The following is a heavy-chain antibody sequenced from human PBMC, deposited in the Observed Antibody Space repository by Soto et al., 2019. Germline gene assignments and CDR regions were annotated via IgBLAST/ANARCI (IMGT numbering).Heavy chain of an antibody. CDR2: ISGSGGGT. J-gene: IGHJ4*02. CDR3: ATEDSSGSNSGYFDY. D-gene: IGHD3-22*01. Sequence: VQLVESGGGVVQPGRSLRLSCAASGFTFSSYAMSWVRQAPGKGLEWVSAISGSGGGTYYADSVKGRFTISRDNSKNTLYLQMNSLRAEDTAVYYCATEDSSGSNSGYFDYWGQGTLVTVSS. CDR1: GFTFSSYA. V-gene: IGHV3-23*04.